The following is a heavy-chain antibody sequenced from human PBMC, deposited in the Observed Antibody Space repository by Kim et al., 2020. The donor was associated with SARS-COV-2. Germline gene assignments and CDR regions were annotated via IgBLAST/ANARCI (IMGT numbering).Heavy chain of an antibody. CDR3: AREVLLWFGESQLCFDY. V-gene: IGHV3-11*06. D-gene: IGHD3-10*01. J-gene: IGHJ4*02. Sequence: VKCRFTISRDNAKNSLYLQMNSLRAEDTAVYYCAREVLLWFGESQLCFDYWGQGTLVTVSS.